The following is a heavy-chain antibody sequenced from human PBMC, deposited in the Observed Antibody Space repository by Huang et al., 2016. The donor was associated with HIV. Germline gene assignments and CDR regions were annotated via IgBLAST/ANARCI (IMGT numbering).Heavy chain of an antibody. D-gene: IGHD2-15*01. CDR3: ARRRRGGFDI. V-gene: IGHV5-51*03. CDR2: IYFDDSDA. CDR1: RYNFAGYW. J-gene: IGHJ3*02. Sequence: EVQLVQSGAEVKRPGESLKISCKGSRYNFAGYWIGWVRQMPGKGLEWMGSIYFDDSDARDSPSVQGQVTISADTSLYSAYLQWTSLRASDTAIFYCARRRRGGFDIWGQGTLVTVSS.